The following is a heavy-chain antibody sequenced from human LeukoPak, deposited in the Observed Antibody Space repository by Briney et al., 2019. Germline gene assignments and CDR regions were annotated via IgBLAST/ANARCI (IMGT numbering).Heavy chain of an antibody. D-gene: IGHD2-2*01. CDR3: AREYQLPHYYSYGMAV. J-gene: IGHJ6*02. CDR2: INTYNGNT. V-gene: IGHV1-18*01. Sequence: ASVTVSCKASGLSLTHDGISWVRQAPGQGLEWMGWINTYNGNTNYAQKLQGRVTMTTDPSTSTVYMELRSLRSDDTAVYYCAREYQLPHYYSYGMAVWGQGTTVTVSS. CDR1: GLSLTHDG.